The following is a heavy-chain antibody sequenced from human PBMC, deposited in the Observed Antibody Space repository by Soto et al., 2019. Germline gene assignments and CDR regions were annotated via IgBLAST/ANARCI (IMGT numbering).Heavy chain of an antibody. CDR2: ISGSGGST. D-gene: IGHD3-16*02. CDR1: GFTFSSYA. J-gene: IGHJ5*02. CDR3: AKEKYDYIWGSYRIGSWFDP. V-gene: IGHV3-23*01. Sequence: PGGSLRLSCAASGFTFSSYAMSWVRQAPGKGLEWVSAISGSGGSTYYADSVEGRFTISRDNSKNTLYLQMNSLRAEDTAVYYCAKEKYDYIWGSYRIGSWFDPWGQGTLVTVSS.